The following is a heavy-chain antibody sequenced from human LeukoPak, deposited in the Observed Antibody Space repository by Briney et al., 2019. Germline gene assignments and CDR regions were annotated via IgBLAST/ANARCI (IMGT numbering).Heavy chain of an antibody. D-gene: IGHD6-6*01. CDR1: GGSFSGYY. J-gene: IGHJ4*02. CDR3: ARAYSRSSFDY. CDR2: INHSGST. V-gene: IGHV4-34*01. Sequence: PSETLSLTCAVYGGSFSGYYWSWIRQPPGKGLEWIGEINHSGSTNYNPSLKSRVTISVDTSKNQFSLKLSSVTAADTAVYYCARAYSRSSFDYWGLGTLVTVSS.